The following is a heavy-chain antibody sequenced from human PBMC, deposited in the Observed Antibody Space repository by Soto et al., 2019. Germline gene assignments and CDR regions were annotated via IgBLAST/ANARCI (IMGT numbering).Heavy chain of an antibody. D-gene: IGHD3-3*01. J-gene: IGHJ5*02. Sequence: SETLSLTCTVSGGSISSYCWTWIRQPPGKGLEWIGYIYYSGSTNHNPSLKSRVTISVDTSKNQFSLKLSSVTAADTAVYYCARVNDFWTGYYSTNWFDPWGQGTLVTVSS. CDR3: ARVNDFWTGYYSTNWFDP. CDR1: GGSISSYC. V-gene: IGHV4-59*01. CDR2: IYYSGST.